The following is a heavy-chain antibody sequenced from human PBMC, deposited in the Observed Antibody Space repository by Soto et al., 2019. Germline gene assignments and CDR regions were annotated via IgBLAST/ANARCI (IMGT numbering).Heavy chain of an antibody. D-gene: IGHD3-16*02. CDR2: IRWNSDWV. CDR3: VRAKHCYDGYCYTGGNLHFFDS. J-gene: IGHJ4*02. V-gene: IGHV3-9*01. CDR1: ISNFDFYT. Sequence: PGGSLRLSCAASISNFDFYTMHWVRQVPGRGLEWVAAIRWNSDWVKYADFVEGRFTISRDNTKKSLYLQMESLRPDDTALYYCVRAKHCYDGYCYTGGNLHFFDSWGQGTLVTVSS.